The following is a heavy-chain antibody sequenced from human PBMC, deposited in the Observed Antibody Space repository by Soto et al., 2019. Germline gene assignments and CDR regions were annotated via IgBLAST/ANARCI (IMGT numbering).Heavy chain of an antibody. CDR3: TRDYGYLGC. CDR1: GGSVSSGSYY. V-gene: IGHV4-61*01. D-gene: IGHD3-10*01. J-gene: IGHJ4*02. CDR2: VYYTTRT. Sequence: SETLSLTCTVSGGSVSSGSYYCSWIRQPPGKGLEWIGYVYYTTRTNYNPSLKSRVTISVDRSKNQFSLMLSSVTPADTAADYSTRDYGYLGCCGRGTRVTV.